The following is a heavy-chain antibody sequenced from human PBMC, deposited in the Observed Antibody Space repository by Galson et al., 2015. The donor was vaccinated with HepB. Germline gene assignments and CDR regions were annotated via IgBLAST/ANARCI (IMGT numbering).Heavy chain of an antibody. J-gene: IGHJ4*02. CDR2: IGTAGET. D-gene: IGHD1-26*01. CDR1: GFTCSTYD. Sequence: SLRLSCAASGFTCSTYDMHWVRQVTGKGLEWVSTIGTAGETYYPGSVKGRFTISRENAKKSVYLQMNSLRGGDTAVYYCARGEGIVGGGDFDYWGQGTLVTVSS. V-gene: IGHV3-13*01. CDR3: ARGEGIVGGGDFDY.